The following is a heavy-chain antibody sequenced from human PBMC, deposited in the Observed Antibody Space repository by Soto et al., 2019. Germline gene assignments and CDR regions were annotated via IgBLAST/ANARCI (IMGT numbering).Heavy chain of an antibody. V-gene: IGHV1-58*02. CDR3: ARDDVLCDGGRCYGVPLDV. CDR1: GFTFTSSA. Sequence: ASVKVSCKACGFTFTSSAMQWVRQARGQRLEWIGWIVVGSGNTNYAQKFQERVTITRDMSTSTAYMELSSLRSEDTAVYYCARDDVLCDGGRCYGVPLDVWGKGTTLTVSS. CDR2: IVVGSGNT. D-gene: IGHD2-15*01. J-gene: IGHJ6*04.